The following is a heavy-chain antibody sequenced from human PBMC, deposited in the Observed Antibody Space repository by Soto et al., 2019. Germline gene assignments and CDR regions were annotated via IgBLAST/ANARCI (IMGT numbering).Heavy chain of an antibody. J-gene: IGHJ6*02. D-gene: IGHD5-12*01. CDR2: INWNSETV. Sequence: GGSLRLSCATSGFTFDYYAMHWVRQIPGKGLEWVSGINWNSETVGYADSVKGRLTISRDSAKNSLYLQMATLRPEDTALYFCARDQDLGGYDLRPMYGLDVWGQGTTVTVSS. CDR3: ARDQDLGGYDLRPMYGLDV. V-gene: IGHV3-9*01. CDR1: GFTFDYYA.